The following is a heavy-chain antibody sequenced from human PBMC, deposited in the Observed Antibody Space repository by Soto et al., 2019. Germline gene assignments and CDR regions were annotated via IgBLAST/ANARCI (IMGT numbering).Heavy chain of an antibody. CDR1: GLPVIGNY. D-gene: IGHD6-6*01. CDR3: AREYSSSSGVDY. J-gene: IGHJ4*02. V-gene: IGHV3-66*01. Sequence: EVQLVESGGAWFKPGGSLRLSFEASGLPVIGNYLTGVAQVQGKGLEWASVIYSGGSTYYADSVKGRFTISRDNSKNTLYLQMNSLRAEDTAVYYCAREYSSSSGVDYWGQGTLVTVSS. CDR2: IYSGGST.